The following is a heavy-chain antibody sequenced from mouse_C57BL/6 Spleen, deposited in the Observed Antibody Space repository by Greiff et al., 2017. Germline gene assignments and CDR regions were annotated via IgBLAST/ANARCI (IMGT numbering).Heavy chain of an antibody. CDR2: ISSGSSTI. CDR1: GFTFSDYG. J-gene: IGHJ2*01. V-gene: IGHV5-17*01. Sequence: EVQRVESGGGLVKPGGSLKLSCAASGFTFSDYGMHWVRQAPEKGLEWVAYISSGSSTIYYADTVKGRFTISKDNAKTTLFLQMTSPRYEDTALYYCARGMGYYDGRGPGTTLTVSS. CDR3: ARGMGYYDG.